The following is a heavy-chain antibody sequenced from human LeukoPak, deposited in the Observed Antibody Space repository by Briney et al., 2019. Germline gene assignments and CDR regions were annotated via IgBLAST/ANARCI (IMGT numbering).Heavy chain of an antibody. D-gene: IGHD5-12*01. CDR3: ARLRRGYAFDI. J-gene: IGHJ3*02. CDR2: IKQDGSEK. Sequence: PGGSLRLSCAASAFTFSNYWMSWVRQAPGKGLEWVANIKQDGSEKYYVDSVKGRFTISRDNTKNSLYLQMNCLRAEDTAVYYCARLRRGYAFDIWGQGTMVTVSS. CDR1: AFTFSNYW. V-gene: IGHV3-7*03.